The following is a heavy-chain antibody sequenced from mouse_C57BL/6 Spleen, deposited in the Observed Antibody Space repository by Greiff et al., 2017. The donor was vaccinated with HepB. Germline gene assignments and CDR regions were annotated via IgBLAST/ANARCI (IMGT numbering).Heavy chain of an antibody. D-gene: IGHD2-4*01. Sequence: QVQLQQSGPGILQSSQTLSLTCSFSGFSLSTSGMGVSWIRQPSGKGLEWLAHIYWDDDKRYNPSLKSRLTISKDTSRNQVFRKITSVDTADTATYYCARRGVYDYDGWFADWGQGTLVTVSA. V-gene: IGHV8-12*01. J-gene: IGHJ3*01. CDR2: IYWDDDK. CDR3: ARRGVYDYDGWFAD. CDR1: GFSLSTSGMG.